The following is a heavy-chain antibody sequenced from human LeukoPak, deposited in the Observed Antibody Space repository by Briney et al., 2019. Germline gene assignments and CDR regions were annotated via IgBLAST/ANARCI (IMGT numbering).Heavy chain of an antibody. V-gene: IGHV4-4*02. J-gene: IGHJ6*02. CDR1: GGSISSSNW. CDR2: IYHSGST. Sequence: SETLSLTCAVSGGSISSSNWWSWVRQPPGKGLEWIGEIYHSGSTNYNPSLKSRVTISVDTSKNQFSLKLSSVTAADTAVYYCARGLPYYDFWSGYYRNYYYGMDVWGQGTTVTVSS. CDR3: ARGLPYYDFWSGYYRNYYYGMDV. D-gene: IGHD3-3*01.